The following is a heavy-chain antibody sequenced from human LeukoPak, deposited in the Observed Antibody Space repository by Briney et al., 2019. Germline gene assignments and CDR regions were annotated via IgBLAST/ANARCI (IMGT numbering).Heavy chain of an antibody. Sequence: GGSLRLSCAASGSTFSASWMTWVRQAPGQGLEWVANVDPDANTKNYLDSVKGRFTISRDNARNSLYLQMNSLRVEDTAIYYCARDPAYGALDYWGQGTLVTVSS. J-gene: IGHJ4*02. V-gene: IGHV3-7*01. D-gene: IGHD4-17*01. CDR3: ARDPAYGALDY. CDR2: VDPDANTK. CDR1: GSTFSASW.